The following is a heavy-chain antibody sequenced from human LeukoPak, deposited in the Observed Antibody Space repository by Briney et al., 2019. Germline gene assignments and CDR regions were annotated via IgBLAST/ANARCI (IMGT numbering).Heavy chain of an antibody. CDR3: ARESIRSGSLKWFDP. CDR2: IDGSGHTT. CDR1: GFTFTSHV. J-gene: IGHJ5*02. V-gene: IGHV3-23*01. D-gene: IGHD3-3*01. Sequence: GGSLRLSCAASGFTFTSHVMSWVRQTPGKELVLVSAIDGSGHTTYYADSVRGRFIISRDNSKKMLYLQMNSLRAEDTATYYCARESIRSGSLKWFDPWGQGTLVTVSS.